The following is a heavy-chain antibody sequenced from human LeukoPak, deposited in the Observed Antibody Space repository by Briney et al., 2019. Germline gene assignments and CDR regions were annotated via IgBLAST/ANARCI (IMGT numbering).Heavy chain of an antibody. CDR1: GGSISGYY. CDR2: IYYSGST. D-gene: IGHD4-23*01. CDR3: ASFSDYGGNFFDY. V-gene: IGHV4-59*08. J-gene: IGHJ4*02. Sequence: SETLSLTCTVSGGSISGYYWSWIRQSPGKGLEYIGYIYYSGSTNYNPSLKSRVTISLDTSENQFSLKLSSVTAADTAVYYCASFSDYGGNFFDYWGQGTLVTVSS.